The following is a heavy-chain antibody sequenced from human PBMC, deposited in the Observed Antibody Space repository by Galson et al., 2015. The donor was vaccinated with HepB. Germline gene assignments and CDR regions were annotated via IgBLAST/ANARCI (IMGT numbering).Heavy chain of an antibody. D-gene: IGHD4-11*01. Sequence: SLRLSCAASGLTVSSNYMSWVCQAPGKGLEWVSVIHRGGSTYYADSAKGRFTISRDYSKNTLYLQMNSLRAEDTAVYYCATYYSEDYWGQGTLVTVFS. J-gene: IGHJ4*02. CDR1: GLTVSSNY. V-gene: IGHV3-53*01. CDR3: ATYYSEDY. CDR2: IHRGGST.